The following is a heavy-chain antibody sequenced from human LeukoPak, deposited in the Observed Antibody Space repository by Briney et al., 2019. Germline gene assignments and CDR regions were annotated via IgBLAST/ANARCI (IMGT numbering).Heavy chain of an antibody. Sequence: GGSLRLSCAASGLPFSSYSMTWVRQAPGKGLEWVANIKPDGTTKFYVDSVKGRFTISRDNALNSLYPQMNSLRAEDTAIYYCARSIPYGTTWYGRSDYWGQGTLVTVSS. CDR1: GLPFSSYS. CDR2: IKPDGTTK. V-gene: IGHV3-7*03. D-gene: IGHD6-13*01. CDR3: ARSIPYGTTWYGRSDY. J-gene: IGHJ4*02.